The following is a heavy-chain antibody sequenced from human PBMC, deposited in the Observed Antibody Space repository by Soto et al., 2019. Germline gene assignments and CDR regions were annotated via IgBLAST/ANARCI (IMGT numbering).Heavy chain of an antibody. J-gene: IGHJ4*02. D-gene: IGHD1-7*01. V-gene: IGHV4-39*01. Sequence: QLQLQESGPGLVKPSETLSLTCTVSGGSISSSSYYWGWIRQPPGKGLEWIGGIYYSGSTYYNPSLKRRVTISVDTSKNQFSLKLSSVTAADTAVYYCARHEGGTRKNRPCFDYWGQGTLVTVSS. CDR1: GGSISSSSYY. CDR2: IYYSGST. CDR3: ARHEGGTRKNRPCFDY.